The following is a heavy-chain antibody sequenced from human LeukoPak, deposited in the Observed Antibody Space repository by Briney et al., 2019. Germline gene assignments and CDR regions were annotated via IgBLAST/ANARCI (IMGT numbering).Heavy chain of an antibody. V-gene: IGHV1-18*04. CDR2: ISAYNGNT. Sequence: ASVKVSCKASGYTFTSYGISWVRPAPGQGLEWMGWISAYNGNTNYAEKLQGRVTMTTDTSTSTVYMELRSLRSDDTAVYYCARDVKRYFDWSFPEGTYLRFDYWGQGTLVTVSS. J-gene: IGHJ4*02. CDR3: ARDVKRYFDWSFPEGTYLRFDY. CDR1: GYTFTSYG. D-gene: IGHD3-9*01.